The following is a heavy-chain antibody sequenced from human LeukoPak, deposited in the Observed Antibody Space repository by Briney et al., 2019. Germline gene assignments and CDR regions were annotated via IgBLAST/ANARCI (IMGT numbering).Heavy chain of an antibody. V-gene: IGHV3-23*01. Sequence: PAGSLKLSCTASRFTFSSYGMSWVRQAPGKGLEWVASISGGGSTTYNTDAVKGRFTISRDYSKSTVSLQMSSLRVEDTAVYYCAKGGAYGSGSYFDYWGQGTLVTVSS. CDR1: RFTFSSYG. D-gene: IGHD3-10*01. CDR2: ISGGGSTT. J-gene: IGHJ4*02. CDR3: AKGGAYGSGSYFDY.